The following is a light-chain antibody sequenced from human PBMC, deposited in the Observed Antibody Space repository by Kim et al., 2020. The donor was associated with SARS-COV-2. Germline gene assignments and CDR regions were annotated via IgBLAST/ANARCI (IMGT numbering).Light chain of an antibody. CDR2: GAS. J-gene: IGKJ1*01. V-gene: IGKV1-17*01. CDR1: QAIRND. CDR3: VQQSGHPRT. Sequence: DIQMTQSPSSLSASVGDRVTITCRASQAIRNDLGWYQQKPGEAPKCLIYGASILQGGVPSRFSGSGSGTEFTLTISSLQPEDFATYFCVQQSGHPRTFGQGTKVEVK.